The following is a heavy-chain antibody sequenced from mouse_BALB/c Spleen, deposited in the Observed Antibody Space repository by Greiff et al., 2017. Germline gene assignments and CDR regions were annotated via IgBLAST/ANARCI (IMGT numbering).Heavy chain of an antibody. D-gene: IGHD2-1*01. V-gene: IGHV10S3*01. CDR3: VRDPLRYGNYDYAMDY. CDR2: IRSKSNNYAT. CDR1: GFTFNTNA. Sequence: EVKLVETGGGLVQPKGSLKLSCAASGFTFNTNAMNWVRQAPGKGLEWVARIRSKSNNYATYYADSVKDRFTISRDDSQSMLYLQMNNLKTEDTAMYYCVRDPLRYGNYDYAMDYWGQGTSVTVSS. J-gene: IGHJ4*01.